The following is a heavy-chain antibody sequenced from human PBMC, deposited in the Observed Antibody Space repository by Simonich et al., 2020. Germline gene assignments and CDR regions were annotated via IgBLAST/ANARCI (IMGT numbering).Heavy chain of an antibody. D-gene: IGHD5-12*01. Sequence: EVQLVESGGGLVQPGGSLRLSCAASGFTFSSYSMNWVRQAPGKGLEWVSYISSSSSTIYYADSVKGRFTISRDNAKNSLYLQMNSLRAEDTAVYYCARDSSYYAFDIWGQGTMVPVSS. CDR2: ISSSSSTI. J-gene: IGHJ3*02. CDR3: ARDSSYYAFDI. V-gene: IGHV3-48*01. CDR1: GFTFSSYS.